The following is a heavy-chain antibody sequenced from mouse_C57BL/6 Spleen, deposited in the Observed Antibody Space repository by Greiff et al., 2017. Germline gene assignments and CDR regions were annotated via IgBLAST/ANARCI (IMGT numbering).Heavy chain of an antibody. Sequence: EVMLVESGGGLVQPGGSLSLSCAASGFTFTDYYMSWVRQPPGKALEWLGFIRNKANGYTTEYSASVKGRFTISRDNSQSILYLQMNALRAEDSATYYCARVYGNYFDYWGQGTTLTVSS. V-gene: IGHV7-3*01. CDR2: IRNKANGYTT. CDR1: GFTFTDYY. J-gene: IGHJ2*01. CDR3: ARVYGNYFDY. D-gene: IGHD2-1*01.